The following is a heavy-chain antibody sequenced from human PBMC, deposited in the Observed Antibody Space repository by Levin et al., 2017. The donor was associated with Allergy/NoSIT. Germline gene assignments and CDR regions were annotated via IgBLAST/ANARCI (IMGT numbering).Heavy chain of an antibody. V-gene: IGHV3-30*18. CDR1: GFTFSSYG. D-gene: IGHD6-19*01. J-gene: IGHJ6*02. CDR2: ISYDGSNK. CDR3: AKAVAPGGYYYGMDV. Sequence: GGSLRLSCAASGFTFSSYGMHWVRQAPGKGLEWVAVISYDGSNKYYADSVKGRFTISRDNSKNTLYLQMNSLRAEDTAVYYCAKAVAPGGYYYGMDVWGQGTTVTVSS.